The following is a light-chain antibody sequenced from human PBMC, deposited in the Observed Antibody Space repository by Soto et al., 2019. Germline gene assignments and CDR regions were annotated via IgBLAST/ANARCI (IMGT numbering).Light chain of an antibody. CDR3: LQYNSWPYT. Sequence: EIVMTQSPATLSVSPGESATLSCRASQTVTNNLAWYQQKSGQAPRLLFYRASSRATAIPARFSGSGSGTEFTLTISSLQSEDLGIYYCLQYNSWPYTFGXGT. V-gene: IGKV3-15*01. CDR1: QTVTNN. J-gene: IGKJ2*01. CDR2: RAS.